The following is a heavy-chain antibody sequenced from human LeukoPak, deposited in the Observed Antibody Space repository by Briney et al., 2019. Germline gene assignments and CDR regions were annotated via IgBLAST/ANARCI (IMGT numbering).Heavy chain of an antibody. CDR1: GFTFSSYA. J-gene: IGHJ4*02. CDR2: ISYDGSNK. V-gene: IGHV3-30-3*01. CDR3: ARYDTYYWPY. D-gene: IGHD3-10*01. Sequence: GGSLRLSCAASGFTFSSYAMHWVRQAPGKGLEWVAVISYDGSNKYYADSVKGRFTISRDNSKNTLYLQMNSLRAADTAVYYCARYDTYYWPYWGQGTLVTVSS.